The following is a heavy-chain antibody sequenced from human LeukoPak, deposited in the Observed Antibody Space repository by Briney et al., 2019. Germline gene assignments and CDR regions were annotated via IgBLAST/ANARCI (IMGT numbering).Heavy chain of an antibody. V-gene: IGHV3-23*01. CDR2: VSGSGARA. J-gene: IGHJ2*01. CDR3: AKDRGKQWPNWYFDV. D-gene: IGHD6-19*01. Sequence: PGGSLRLSGAASGFTFSTYAMSWVRQAPGKGLEWVSTVSGSGARAHHGDSVKGRFTISRDNSKNMVYLQMNSLRGEDTAVYYCAKDRGKQWPNWYFDVWGRGTLVTVSS. CDR1: GFTFSTYA.